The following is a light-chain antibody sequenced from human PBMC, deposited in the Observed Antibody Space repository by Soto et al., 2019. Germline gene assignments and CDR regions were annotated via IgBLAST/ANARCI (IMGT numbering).Light chain of an antibody. Sequence: QSVLTQPPSVSGAPGQRVTISCTGSSSNIGAGYDVQWYQQLPGTAPKLLMYANNNRASGVPERFSGSKSGSSASLAITGLQAEHEADYYCQSYDSRLSGYVFGTGTKVTVL. CDR2: ANN. V-gene: IGLV1-40*01. CDR1: SSNIGAGYD. CDR3: QSYDSRLSGYV. J-gene: IGLJ1*01.